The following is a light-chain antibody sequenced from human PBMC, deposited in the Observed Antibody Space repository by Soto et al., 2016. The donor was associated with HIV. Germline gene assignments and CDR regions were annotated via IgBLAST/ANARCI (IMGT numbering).Light chain of an antibody. V-gene: IGKV1-5*03. J-gene: IGKJ1*01. CDR3: QQYNSYRT. CDR1: QGVSNS. Sequence: DIQMTQSPSSLSASVGDRVTITCRASQGVSNSLAWYQQKPGKAPKLLIYKASSLESGVPSRFSGSGSGTEFTLTISSLQPDDFATYYCQQYNSYRTFGQGTKVEIK. CDR2: KAS.